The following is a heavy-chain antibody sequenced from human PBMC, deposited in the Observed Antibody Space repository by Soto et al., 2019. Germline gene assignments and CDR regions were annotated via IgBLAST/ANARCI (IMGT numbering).Heavy chain of an antibody. Sequence: QITLKESGPTLVKPTQTLTLTCTFSGFSLTTSGVGVGWIRQPPGKALEWLALIYWDDDKRYSPSLKSTLTITKDTSKNQVVLTMTNMDPVDTATYYCAHQYDNSGLGYHYYYGMDVWGQGTTVTVSS. J-gene: IGHJ6*02. D-gene: IGHD3-22*01. CDR1: GFSLTTSGVG. V-gene: IGHV2-5*02. CDR3: AHQYDNSGLGYHYYYGMDV. CDR2: IYWDDDK.